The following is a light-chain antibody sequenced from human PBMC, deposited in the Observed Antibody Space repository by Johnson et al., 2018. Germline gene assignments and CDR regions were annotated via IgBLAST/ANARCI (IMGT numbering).Light chain of an antibody. Sequence: QSVLTQPPSVSAAPGQKVTISCSGSSSNIGNNYVSWYQQLPGTAPKLLIYENNKRPSGNPDGGEGGKEGRRERGGRRARQTGAEADYYCGTWDSSLSAGNVFGTGTKVTVL. V-gene: IGLV1-51*02. CDR1: SSNIGNNY. CDR2: ENN. J-gene: IGLJ1*01. CDR3: GTWDSSLSAGNV.